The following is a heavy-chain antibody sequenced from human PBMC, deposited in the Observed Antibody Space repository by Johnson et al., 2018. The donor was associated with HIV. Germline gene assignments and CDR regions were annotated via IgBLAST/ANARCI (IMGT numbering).Heavy chain of an antibody. J-gene: IGHJ3*02. CDR3: ARCMMVVVITDAFDI. V-gene: IGHV3-23*04. Sequence: VQLVESGGGVVRPGGSLRLSCAASGFTFDDYGMSWVRQAPGKGLEWVSGISGSGGSTYYADSVKGRFTIARDNSKNTLYLQMNSLRAEDTAVYYCARCMMVVVITDAFDIWGQGTMVTVSS. CDR1: GFTFDDYG. D-gene: IGHD3-22*01. CDR2: ISGSGGST.